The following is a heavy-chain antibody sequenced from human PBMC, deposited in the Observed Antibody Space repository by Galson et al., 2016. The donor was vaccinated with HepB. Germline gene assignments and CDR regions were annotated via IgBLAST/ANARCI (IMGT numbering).Heavy chain of an antibody. J-gene: IGHJ6*02. Sequence: SLRLSCAASGFTFSSYAMIWVRQAPGKGLEWVSAITGSGGTTSYADSVKGRFTISRDNSKNTLYLQMSSLRAEDTAIYYCANQKMLSQMYYFGMDVWGQGTTVTVSS. CDR2: ITGSGGTT. V-gene: IGHV3-23*01. D-gene: IGHD2-8*01. CDR1: GFTFSSYA. CDR3: ANQKMLSQMYYFGMDV.